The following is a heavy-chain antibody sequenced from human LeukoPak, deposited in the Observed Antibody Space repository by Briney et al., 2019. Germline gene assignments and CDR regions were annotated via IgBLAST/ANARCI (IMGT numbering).Heavy chain of an antibody. CDR2: IWYDGSNK. CDR1: GFTFSSYG. J-gene: IGHJ6*04. Sequence: GRPLRLSCAASGFTFSSYGMHWVRQAPGKGLEWVAVIWYDGSNKYYADSVKGRFTISRDNSKNTLYLQMNSLRAEDTAVYYCARDLGGGGYIYYYYGMDVWGKGTTVTVSS. D-gene: IGHD5-12*01. CDR3: ARDLGGGGYIYYYYGMDV. V-gene: IGHV3-33*01.